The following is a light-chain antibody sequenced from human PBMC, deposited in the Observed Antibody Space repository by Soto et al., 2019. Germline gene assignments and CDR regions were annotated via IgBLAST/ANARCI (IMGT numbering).Light chain of an antibody. V-gene: IGKV1-12*01. J-gene: IGKJ3*01. Sequence: DIQMTQSPSSISASIGDRVTISCRASQGISSWLAWYQQKPGKAPSLLIYSASTLHTGVPSRFSGSGSGTDFTLTISSLQPEDFATYYCQQANSFPLTFGPGTKVDIK. CDR2: SAS. CDR3: QQANSFPLT. CDR1: QGISSW.